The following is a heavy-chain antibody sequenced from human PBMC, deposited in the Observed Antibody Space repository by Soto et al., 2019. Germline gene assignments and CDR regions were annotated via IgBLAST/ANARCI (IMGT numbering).Heavy chain of an antibody. CDR2: ISSNGVGT. CDR3: AGRARMDFYYMDV. V-gene: IGHV3-64*01. D-gene: IGHD2-15*01. J-gene: IGHJ6*03. Sequence: GGSLRLSCAASGFTLSGYAMDWVRQAPGKGLEYVSGISSNGVGTYYANSVQGRFTISRDNSKNTVYLQMGSLRPEDMAVYYCAGRARMDFYYMDVWGKGTTVTVSS. CDR1: GFTLSGYA.